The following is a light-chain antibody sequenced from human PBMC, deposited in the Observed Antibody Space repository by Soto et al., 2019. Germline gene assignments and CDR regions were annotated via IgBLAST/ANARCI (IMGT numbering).Light chain of an antibody. J-gene: IGKJ3*01. V-gene: IGKV1-27*01. CDR2: ATS. CDR3: QKYNSAPPFT. Sequence: DIQMTQSPSSLSASVGDRVTITCRASQGISNYLAWYQQKPGKVPKLLIYATSTLQSGVPSRFSGSGSGTYFTLTINGLQPEDVATYYCQKYNSAPPFTFGPGTKVNIK. CDR1: QGISNY.